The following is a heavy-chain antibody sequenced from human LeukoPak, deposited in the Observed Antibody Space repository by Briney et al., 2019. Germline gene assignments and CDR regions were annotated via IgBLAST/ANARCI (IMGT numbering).Heavy chain of an antibody. V-gene: IGHV4-38-2*01. D-gene: IGHD2-2*02. CDR1: GYSISTGYY. CDR2: IYHGGIT. J-gene: IGHJ3*02. CDR3: ARPVGYCSSASCYIRWNVFDI. Sequence: SETLSLTCAVSGYSISTGYYWGWIRQPPGKGLEWIGSIYHGGITYYNPSLKSRVTISGDTSKNQISLKLPSVTAADTAVYYCARPVGYCSSASCYIRWNVFDIWGQGTMVTVSS.